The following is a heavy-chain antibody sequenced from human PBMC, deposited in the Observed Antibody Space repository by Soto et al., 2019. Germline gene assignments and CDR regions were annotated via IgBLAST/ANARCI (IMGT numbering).Heavy chain of an antibody. CDR2: ISGSGNSP. V-gene: IGHV3-23*04. J-gene: IGHJ4*02. CDR1: GFIFGDHV. D-gene: IGHD1-7*01. Sequence: EVQLVESGGRLVQRGGSLRLSCSGSGFIFGDHVMDWVRQAPGKGLEWVAGISGSGNSPFFRDSVKGRFTISRDNSKNTVYLEMNSLRAEDTAVYYCARVARWNSHFDHWGQGTLVTVSS. CDR3: ARVARWNSHFDH.